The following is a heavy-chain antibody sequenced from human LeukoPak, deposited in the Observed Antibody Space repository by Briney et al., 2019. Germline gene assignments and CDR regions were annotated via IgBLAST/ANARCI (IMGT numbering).Heavy chain of an antibody. J-gene: IGHJ4*02. CDR1: GGSISSYY. V-gene: IGHV4-4*08. CDR2: IYSGGNT. Sequence: SETLSLTCTVSGGSISSYYWSWIRQPPGKGLEWIGRIYSGGNTNYNPSLKSRVTISVDTSKNQFSLKLSSVTAADTAVYYCAREGSIYYYDSSGYLGYWGQGTLVTVSS. D-gene: IGHD3-22*01. CDR3: AREGSIYYYDSSGYLGY.